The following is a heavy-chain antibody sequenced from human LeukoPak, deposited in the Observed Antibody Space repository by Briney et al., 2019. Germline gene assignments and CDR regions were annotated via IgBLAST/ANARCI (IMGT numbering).Heavy chain of an antibody. J-gene: IGHJ2*01. CDR2: IYHSGSGST. Sequence: SETLSLTCTVSGGSISSQYWSWVRQPPGKGLEWIGYIYHSGSGSTNYNPSLKSRVTISVDTSRNQFSLKMSSVTAADTAIYYCARDLSGSARRPWYFDLWGRGTLVTVSS. CDR1: GGSISSQY. D-gene: IGHD3-10*01. V-gene: IGHV4-59*11. CDR3: ARDLSGSARRPWYFDL.